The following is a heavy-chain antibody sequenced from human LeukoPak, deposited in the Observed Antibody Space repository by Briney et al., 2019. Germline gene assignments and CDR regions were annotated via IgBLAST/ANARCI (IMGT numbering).Heavy chain of an antibody. D-gene: IGHD3-9*01. CDR3: ARDFRASRRQSLRYFDWLFPGDY. V-gene: IGHV4-39*02. Sequence: PSETLSLTCTVSGGSISSSSYYWGWIRQPPGKGLEWIGSIYYSGSTYYNPSLKSRVTISVDTSKNQFSLKLSSVTAADTAVYYCARDFRASRRQSLRYFDWLFPGDYWGQGTLVTVSS. CDR1: GGSISSSSYY. J-gene: IGHJ4*02. CDR2: IYYSGST.